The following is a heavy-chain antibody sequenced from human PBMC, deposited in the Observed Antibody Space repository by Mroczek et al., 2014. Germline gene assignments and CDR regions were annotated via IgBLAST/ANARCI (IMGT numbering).Heavy chain of an antibody. J-gene: IGHJ3*02. Sequence: LVQQWGPGLVKPSETLSLTCTVSGGSISSYYWSWIRQPPGKGLEWIGYIYYSGSTNYNPSLKSRVTISVDTSKNQFSLKLSSVTAADTAVYYCARSYYYDSSGYYRRGDAFDIWGQGTMVTVSS. D-gene: IGHD3-22*01. CDR3: ARSYYYDSSGYYRRGDAFDI. V-gene: IGHV4-59*01. CDR2: IYYSGST. CDR1: GGSISSYY.